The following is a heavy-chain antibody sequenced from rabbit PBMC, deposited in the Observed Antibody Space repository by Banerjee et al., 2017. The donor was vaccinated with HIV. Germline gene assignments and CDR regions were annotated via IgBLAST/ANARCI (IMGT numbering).Heavy chain of an antibody. CDR2: INTNSGSSGST. D-gene: IGHD4-2*01. CDR1: GFSFSDKYV. J-gene: IGHJ4*01. CDR3: ARDSAGREDFNL. V-gene: IGHV1S45*01. Sequence: QEQLVESGGGLVKPGASPTLSCKASGFSFSDKYVMCWVRQAPGKGLEWIGCINTNSGSSGSTYYASWAKGRFTISKTSSTTVTLQMTSLTAADTATYFCARDSAGREDFNLWGPGTLVTVS.